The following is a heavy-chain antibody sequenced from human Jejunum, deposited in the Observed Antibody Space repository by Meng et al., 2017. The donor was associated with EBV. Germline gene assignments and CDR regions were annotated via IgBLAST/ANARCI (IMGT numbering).Heavy chain of an antibody. CDR2: IYYSGTT. CDR3: ARTTVTYYPGSGSSSNLWPHNWFDP. Sequence: QLQLQEAGPGLVKPSXXLSLTXXVSGDSLSSSSYYWVWIRQPPGMGLEWIGTIYYSGTTYYNPSLQSRVTISVDTFENQFSLKMSSVTASDTAVYFCARTTVTYYPGSGSSSNLWPHNWFDPWGQGTLVTVSS. V-gene: IGHV4-39*01. CDR1: GDSLSSSSYY. J-gene: IGHJ5*02. D-gene: IGHD3-10*01.